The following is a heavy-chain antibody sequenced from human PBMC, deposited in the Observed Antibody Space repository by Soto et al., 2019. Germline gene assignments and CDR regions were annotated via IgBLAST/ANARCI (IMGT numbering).Heavy chain of an antibody. Sequence: QVQLIQSGAAVKKPGASVKVSCTASGFALSGYALHWVRQVPGQPLEWMGWFNPDTGNTKFSQRVQGRVSLPRDTAATTFYMEMRSLTSDDTAIYYGAREATVSWHDWFDPWRQGTLVTVSS. J-gene: IGHJ5*02. CDR3: AREATVSWHDWFDP. CDR2: FNPDTGNT. D-gene: IGHD5-12*01. CDR1: GFALSGYA. V-gene: IGHV1-3*01.